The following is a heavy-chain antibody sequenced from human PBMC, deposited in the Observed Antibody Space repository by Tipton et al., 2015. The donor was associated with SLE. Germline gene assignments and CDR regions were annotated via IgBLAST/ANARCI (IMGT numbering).Heavy chain of an antibody. D-gene: IGHD3-10*01. CDR3: ARETSQLLWFGGTGSEYNWFDP. Sequence: LRLSCAASGLTFSSHAMSWVRQAPGKGLEWIGRVHTSGNTNYNPSLQSRVTISVDTSKNQFSLNLRSVTAADTAVYYCARETSQLLWFGGTGSEYNWFDPWGQGTLVTVSS. J-gene: IGHJ5*02. V-gene: IGHV4-4*08. CDR2: VHTSGNT. CDR1: GLTFSSHA.